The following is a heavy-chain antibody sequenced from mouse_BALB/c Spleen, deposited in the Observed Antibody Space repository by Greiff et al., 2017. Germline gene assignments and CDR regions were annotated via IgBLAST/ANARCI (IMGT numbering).Heavy chain of an antibody. Sequence: VQLQQSGAELARPGASVKLSCKASGYTFTSYWMQWVKQRPGQGLEWIGAIYPGDGDTRYTQKFKGKATLTADKSSSTAYMQLSSLASEDSAVYYCARSKDSSGYYFDYWGQGTTLTVSS. CDR1: GYTFTSYW. CDR3: ARSKDSSGYYFDY. CDR2: IYPGDGDT. D-gene: IGHD3-2*01. V-gene: IGHV1-87*01. J-gene: IGHJ2*01.